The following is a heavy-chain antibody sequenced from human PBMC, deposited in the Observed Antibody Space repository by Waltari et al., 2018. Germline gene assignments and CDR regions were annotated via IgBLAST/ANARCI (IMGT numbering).Heavy chain of an antibody. CDR1: GGSISSGGYY. Sequence: QVQLQESGPGLVKPSQTLSLTCTVSGGSISSGGYYWSWIRQHPGKGLEWIGYIYYSGSTYYNPSLKSRVTISVDTSKNQFSLKLSSVTAADTAVYYCAREGVPESSTSPTDYYYGMDVWGQGTTVTVSS. V-gene: IGHV4-31*03. CDR3: AREGVPESSTSPTDYYYGMDV. J-gene: IGHJ6*02. D-gene: IGHD3-10*01. CDR2: IYYSGST.